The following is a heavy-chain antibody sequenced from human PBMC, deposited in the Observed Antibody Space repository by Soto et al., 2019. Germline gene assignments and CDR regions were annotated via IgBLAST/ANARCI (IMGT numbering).Heavy chain of an antibody. CDR3: AKDQGVWYCSSTSCYGYY. CDR2: ISGSGGST. D-gene: IGHD2-2*01. J-gene: IGHJ4*02. V-gene: IGHV3-23*01. Sequence: EVQLLESGGGLVQPRGSLRLSCAASGFTFSSYAMSWVRQAPGKGLEWVSAISGSGGSTYYADSVKGRFTISRDNSKNTLYLQMNSLRAEDTAVYYCAKDQGVWYCSSTSCYGYYWGQGTLVTVSS. CDR1: GFTFSSYA.